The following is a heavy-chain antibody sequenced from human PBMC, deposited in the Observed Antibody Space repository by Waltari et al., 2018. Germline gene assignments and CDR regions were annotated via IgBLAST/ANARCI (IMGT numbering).Heavy chain of an antibody. CDR2: ISGDGGTT. J-gene: IGHJ4*02. CDR1: GFPFRKEA. D-gene: IGHD6-6*01. CDR3: AKGEGTSSFPDF. Sequence: QLLQSGGGLVQPGGSLRLSCAASGFPFRKEARTWVRQAPGKGLEWVSAISGDGGTTYYADSVKGRFTISRDTPKNTLFLLMSRLRVEDTAIYYCAKGEGTSSFPDFWGQGILVTVSS. V-gene: IGHV3-23*01.